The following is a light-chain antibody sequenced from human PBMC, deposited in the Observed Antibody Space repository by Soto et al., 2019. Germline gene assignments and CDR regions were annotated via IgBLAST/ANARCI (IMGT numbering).Light chain of an antibody. CDR3: QKYSSVPLT. V-gene: IGKV1-27*01. Sequence: DIQMTQSPSSLSASVGDTVSITCRASQGIYNYLAWYQKKPGKPPKPLISAASTLHSGVPSRFSGSGSGTDFTLTISSLQPEDVATDYCQKYSSVPLTFGPGTTVDIK. J-gene: IGKJ3*01. CDR1: QGIYNY. CDR2: AAS.